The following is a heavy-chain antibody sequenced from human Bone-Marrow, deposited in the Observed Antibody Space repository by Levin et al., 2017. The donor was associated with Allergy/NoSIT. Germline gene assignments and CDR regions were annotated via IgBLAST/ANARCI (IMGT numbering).Heavy chain of an antibody. J-gene: IGHJ3*02. CDR3: ARDFFAGLEVAGPPDAFDI. CDR1: GGSISSSNW. CDR2: IYHSGST. Sequence: KPSETLSLTCAVSGGSISSSNWWSWVRQAPGKGLEWIAEIYHSGSTNYNPSLKNRVSISIDTSKNQFSLKLSSVSAADTAVYYCARDFFAGLEVAGPPDAFDIWGQGTMVTVSS. D-gene: IGHD6-19*01. V-gene: IGHV4-4*02.